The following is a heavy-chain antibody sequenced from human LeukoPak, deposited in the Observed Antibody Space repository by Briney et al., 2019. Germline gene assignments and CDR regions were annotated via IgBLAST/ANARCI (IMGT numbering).Heavy chain of an antibody. J-gene: IGHJ1*01. CDR1: GYSFTSYW. D-gene: IGHD6-13*01. Sequence: PGEYLKISCKGSGYSFTSYWIAWVRQMPGKGLEWMGIVDPADSDTRYSTSFQGQVTFSVDKSISTAYLQWSSLQASDTAMYYCATVPRIPAVGNTEYFQYWGQGTLVTVSS. CDR3: ATVPRIPAVGNTEYFQY. CDR2: VDPADSDT. V-gene: IGHV5-51*01.